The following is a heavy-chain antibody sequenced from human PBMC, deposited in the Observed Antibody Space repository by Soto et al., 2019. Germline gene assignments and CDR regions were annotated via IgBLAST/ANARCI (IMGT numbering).Heavy chain of an antibody. CDR3: ARNTYYYDSSDHFSADAFDI. Sequence: EVQLVESGGGLVQPGGSLRLSCAASGFTSSSYWIHWVRQAPGKGLVWVSRISNDGSSTNYADSVKGRFTISRDNAKKTVYLQMNGVRGEDTAVYYCARNTYYYDSSDHFSADAFDIWGQGTMVTVSS. CDR1: GFTSSSYW. D-gene: IGHD3-22*01. V-gene: IGHV3-74*01. J-gene: IGHJ3*02. CDR2: ISNDGSST.